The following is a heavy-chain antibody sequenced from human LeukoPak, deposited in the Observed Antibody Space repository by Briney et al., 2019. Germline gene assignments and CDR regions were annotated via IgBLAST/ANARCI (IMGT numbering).Heavy chain of an antibody. J-gene: IGHJ1*01. V-gene: IGHV1-69*13. CDR3: ARVPSGYCTSTTCFEFFQY. CDR2: IIPIFGTA. D-gene: IGHD2-2*01. Sequence: GAPVKVSCKASGGTFSNHAVSWVRQAPGQGLEWMGGIIPIFGTAKYAQKFQGRVTITADESTSTAYMELSSLTSEDTAVYYCARVPSGYCTSTTCFEFFQYWGQGTLVTVSS. CDR1: GGTFSNHA.